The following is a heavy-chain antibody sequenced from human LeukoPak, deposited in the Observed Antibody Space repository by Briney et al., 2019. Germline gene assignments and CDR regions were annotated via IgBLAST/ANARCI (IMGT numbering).Heavy chain of an antibody. CDR1: GFTFINDF. Sequence: GGSLRLSCAASGFTFINDFMTWVRQAPGKGLEWVANMKVDGSDIHYVDSVKGRFTISSDNARNSLYLQMNSPRAEDTAVYYRARVKYYYGTDVWGQGTTVTVSS. V-gene: IGHV3-7*03. CDR3: ARVKYYYGTDV. J-gene: IGHJ6*02. CDR2: MKVDGSDI.